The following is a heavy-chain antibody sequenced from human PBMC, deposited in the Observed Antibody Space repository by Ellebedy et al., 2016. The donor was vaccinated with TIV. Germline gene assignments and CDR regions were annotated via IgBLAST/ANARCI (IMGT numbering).Heavy chain of an antibody. J-gene: IGHJ4*02. CDR3: PCWTGDWNGPFDF. V-gene: IGHV3-23*01. CDR1: GLTFSSHA. D-gene: IGHD3/OR15-3a*01. CDR2: ISGSGRTT. Sequence: PGGSLRLSCAASGLTFSSHAMSWVRQAPGKGLDWVSAISGSGRTTDYAESGRGRFTISRDNSKKTLYLEMNRLRAEDTAVYSCPCWTGDWNGPFDFWGQGTLVTVSS.